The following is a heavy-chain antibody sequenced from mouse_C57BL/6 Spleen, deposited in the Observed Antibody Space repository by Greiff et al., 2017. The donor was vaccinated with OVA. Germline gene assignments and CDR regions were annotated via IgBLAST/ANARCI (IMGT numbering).Heavy chain of an antibody. D-gene: IGHD2-1*01. CDR1: GYTFTDYE. CDR3: TTYGNYGY. J-gene: IGHJ2*01. CDR2: IDPETGGT. Sequence: LQESGAELVRPGASVTLSCKASGYTFTDYEMHWVKQTPVHGLEWIGAIDPETGGTAYNQKFKGKAILTADKSSSTAYMELRSLTSEDSAVYYCTTYGNYGYWGQGTTLTVSS. V-gene: IGHV1-15*01.